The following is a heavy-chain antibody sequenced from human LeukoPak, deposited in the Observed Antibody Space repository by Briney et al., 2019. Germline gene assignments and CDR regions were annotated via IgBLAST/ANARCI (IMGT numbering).Heavy chain of an antibody. CDR1: GGTFSSYA. CDR3: ARDLEKYSSSWYGGDY. V-gene: IGHV1-69*05. CDR2: IIPIFGTA. D-gene: IGHD6-13*01. J-gene: IGHJ4*02. Sequence: SVKVSCKASGGTFSSYAISWVRQAPGQGLEWMGRIIPIFGTANYAQKFQGRVTITTDESTSTAYMGLSSLRSEDTAVYYCARDLEKYSSSWYGGDYWGQGTLVTVSS.